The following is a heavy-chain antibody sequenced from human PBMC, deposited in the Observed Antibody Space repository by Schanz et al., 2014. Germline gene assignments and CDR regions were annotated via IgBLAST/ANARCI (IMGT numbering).Heavy chain of an antibody. Sequence: EVQLVESGGGLLSPGGSLRLSCVASGFTFNYVWMSWVRQAPGKGLGWVGRIRSKADGGTTDYAAPVKGRFTISRDDSKNTLFLQINSLKTEDTAVYYCTTVDCSSPSCPPWGQGTLVTVSS. CDR2: IRSKADGGTT. CDR3: TTVDCSSPSCPP. V-gene: IGHV3-15*01. J-gene: IGHJ5*02. D-gene: IGHD2-2*01. CDR1: GFTFNYVW.